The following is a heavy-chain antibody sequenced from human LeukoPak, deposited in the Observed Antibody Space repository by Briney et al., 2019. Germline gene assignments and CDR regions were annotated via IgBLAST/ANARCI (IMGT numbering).Heavy chain of an antibody. CDR2: IIPIFGTA. D-gene: IGHD2-2*01. Sequence: GASVKVSCKASGGTFSSYAVSWLRQAPGQGLEWMGGIIPIFGTANYAQKFQGRVTITADESTSTAYMELSSLRSEDTAVYYCARVDQNWFDPWGQGTLVTVSS. CDR1: GGTFSSYA. J-gene: IGHJ5*02. CDR3: ARVDQNWFDP. V-gene: IGHV1-69*13.